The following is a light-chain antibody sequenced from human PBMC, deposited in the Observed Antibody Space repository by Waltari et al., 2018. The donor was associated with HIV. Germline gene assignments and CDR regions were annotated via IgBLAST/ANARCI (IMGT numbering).Light chain of an antibody. CDR1: QGVGND. V-gene: IGKV1-17*01. CDR2: ATS. Sequence: DIRMTQSPSSLSASVGDRVTSTCRASQGVGNDLGLYRQRPGKAPERLIYATSTLHSGFPSRFSGSGTGTEFTLTISSLQAEDSATYFCQQHRSLPRTFGQGTKVEI. J-gene: IGKJ1*01. CDR3: QQHRSLPRT.